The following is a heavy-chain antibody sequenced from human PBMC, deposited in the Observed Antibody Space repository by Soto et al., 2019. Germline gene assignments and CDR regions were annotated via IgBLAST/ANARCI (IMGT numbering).Heavy chain of an antibody. CDR2: ISGSGANT. D-gene: IGHD6-19*01. Sequence: EVQLLESAGGLVQPGGSLSLSCAASGFTFSSYAMRWVRQAPGKGLEWGSAISGSGANTYYADSVKGRFTISRDNSKNTLFLQLNSLRAEDTAVYYCAKCSGSGWYPDYWGQGTLVTVSS. CDR3: AKCSGSGWYPDY. J-gene: IGHJ4*02. CDR1: GFTFSSYA. V-gene: IGHV3-23*01.